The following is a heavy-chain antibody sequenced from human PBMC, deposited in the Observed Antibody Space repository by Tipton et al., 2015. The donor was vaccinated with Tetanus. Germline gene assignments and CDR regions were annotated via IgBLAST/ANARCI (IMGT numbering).Heavy chain of an antibody. Sequence: SLRLSCAASGFIFSNYAMHWVRQAPGKGLVWVSRINPDGTTIDYADSVKGRFTISRDDAKNTLYLHMNSLRAEDTAVYYCARAGDFRFDYWGQGTLVTVSS. J-gene: IGHJ4*02. V-gene: IGHV3-74*01. CDR3: ARAGDFRFDY. CDR2: INPDGTTI. D-gene: IGHD4-17*01. CDR1: GFIFSNYA.